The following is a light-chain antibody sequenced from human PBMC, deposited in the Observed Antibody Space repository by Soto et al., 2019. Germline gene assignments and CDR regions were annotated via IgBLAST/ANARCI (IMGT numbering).Light chain of an antibody. CDR2: GAS. V-gene: IGKV3D-15*01. CDR1: RSVSSY. CDR3: QQYNNWPPIT. Sequence: VLSQSPATLSLSPGERATLSCRASRSVSSYLAWYQQKPGQAPRLLIYGASSRATGIPDRFSGSGSGTDFTLTISSLQSEDFAVYYCQQYNNWPPITFGQGRLPAVK. J-gene: IGKJ5*01.